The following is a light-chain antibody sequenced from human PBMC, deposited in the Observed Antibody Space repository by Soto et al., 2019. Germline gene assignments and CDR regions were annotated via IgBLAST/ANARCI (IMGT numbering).Light chain of an antibody. V-gene: IGKV3-20*01. CDR1: QSIKNNY. Sequence: EIVLTQSPGTLSLSPGERATLSCRASQSIKNNYLAWFQQKPGQAPRLLIYGASTRATGIPDRFSGSASGTDFTLTISRLEPEDFAVYYCQQYGNSPKTFGQGTKVEIK. J-gene: IGKJ1*01. CDR3: QQYGNSPKT. CDR2: GAS.